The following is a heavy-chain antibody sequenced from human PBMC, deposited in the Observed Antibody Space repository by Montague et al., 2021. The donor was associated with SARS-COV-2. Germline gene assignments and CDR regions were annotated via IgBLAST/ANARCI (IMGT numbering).Heavy chain of an antibody. CDR2: LYSSGST. CDR3: ARDYGDYSYYYGLDV. CDR1: GGSIRSGSYY. V-gene: IGHV4-61*09. Sequence: TLSLTCTVSGGSIRSGSYYWGCIPQPAGKGLVWIGHLYSSGSTNHNLSLKIRVTMSADTSKNQFSLKLSSVTAADTAVYYCARDYGDYSYYYGLDVWGQGTTVTVSS. J-gene: IGHJ6*02. D-gene: IGHD4-17*01.